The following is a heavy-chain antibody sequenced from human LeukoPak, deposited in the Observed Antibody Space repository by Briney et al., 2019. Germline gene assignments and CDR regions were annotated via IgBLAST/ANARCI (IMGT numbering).Heavy chain of an antibody. CDR2: IHPGSSNT. J-gene: IGHJ3*02. D-gene: IGHD3-22*01. CDR1: GYVFTNYW. CDR3: ASHYGTSGYSGFDS. V-gene: IGHV5-51*01. Sequence: GGSLKISFKGSGYVFTNYWIAWVRQVPGKGLEWIGIIHPGSSNTKYCPSFQGQLAISADKSISTADLHWNKLRASETAMYYCASHYGTSGYSGFDSWGQGTMVTV.